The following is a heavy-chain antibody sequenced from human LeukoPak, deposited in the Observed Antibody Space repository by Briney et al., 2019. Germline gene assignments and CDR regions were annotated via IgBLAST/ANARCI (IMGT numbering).Heavy chain of an antibody. Sequence: GGSLRLSCAASGFTFSSYSLNWVRRAPGMGLEWVSSIGSNSKYIYYADSVKGRFTSSRDNAKNSLSLQMNSLRAEDTAVYYCARGPDIVVIPIVDDSFDIWGQGTVVTVSS. CDR3: ARGPDIVVIPIVDDSFDI. CDR1: GFTFSSYS. J-gene: IGHJ3*02. D-gene: IGHD2-2*01. CDR2: IGSNSKYI. V-gene: IGHV3-21*01.